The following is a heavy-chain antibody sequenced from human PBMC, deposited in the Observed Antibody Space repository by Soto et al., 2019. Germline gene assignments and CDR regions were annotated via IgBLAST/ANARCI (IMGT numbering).Heavy chain of an antibody. V-gene: IGHV4-39*01. CDR1: CGSISSSSYY. CDR3: ASPPYCGGDCYPEYYFDY. J-gene: IGHJ4*02. Sequence: SETPSLTCTVSCGSISSSSYYWGWIRQPPGKGLEWIGSIYYSGSTYYNPSLKSRVTISVDTSKNQFSLKLSSVTAADTAVYYCASPPYCGGDCYPEYYFDYWGQGTLVTVSS. CDR2: IYYSGST. D-gene: IGHD2-21*02.